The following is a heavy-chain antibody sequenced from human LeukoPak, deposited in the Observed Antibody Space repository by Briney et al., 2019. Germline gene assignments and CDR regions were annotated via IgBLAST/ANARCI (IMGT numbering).Heavy chain of an antibody. CDR3: ARDRISLDYYYYMDV. CDR1: GGSISSGGYY. D-gene: IGHD2-21*01. J-gene: IGHJ6*03. CDR2: IYTSGST. Sequence: PSETLSLTCTVSGGSISSGGYYWSWIRQPAGKGLEWIGRIYTSGSTNYNPSLKSRVTISVDTSKNQFSLKLSSVTAADTAVYYCARDRISLDYYYYMDVWGKGTTVTVSS. V-gene: IGHV4-61*02.